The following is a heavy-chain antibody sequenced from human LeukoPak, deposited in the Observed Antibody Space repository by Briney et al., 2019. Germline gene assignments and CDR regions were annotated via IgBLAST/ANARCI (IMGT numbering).Heavy chain of an antibody. V-gene: IGHV7-4-1*02. D-gene: IGHD6-19*01. Sequence: ASVKVSCKASGYTFTSYAMNWVRQAPGQGLEWMGWINTNTGNSTYAQGFTGRFVFSLDTSVSTAYLQISSLKAEDTAVYYCARDRTRFGWYYPIDYWGQGTLVTVSS. CDR2: INTNTGNS. J-gene: IGHJ4*02. CDR1: GYTFTSYA. CDR3: ARDRTRFGWYYPIDY.